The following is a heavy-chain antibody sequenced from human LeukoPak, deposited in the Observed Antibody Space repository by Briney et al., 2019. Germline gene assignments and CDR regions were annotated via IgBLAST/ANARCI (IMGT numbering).Heavy chain of an antibody. CDR3: ARSPNRTPGGRYFDL. Sequence: GGAVRLSCAASGFTFSSYSMNWVRQARGRGREGGSSIGTTINYIYYADSVKRRFPISRDNAKSSLYLQMNSLRAEDTAVYYCARSPNRTPGGRYFDLWGRGTPVTVSS. CDR1: GFTFSSYS. V-gene: IGHV3-21*01. CDR2: IGTTINYI. D-gene: IGHD2/OR15-2a*01. J-gene: IGHJ2*01.